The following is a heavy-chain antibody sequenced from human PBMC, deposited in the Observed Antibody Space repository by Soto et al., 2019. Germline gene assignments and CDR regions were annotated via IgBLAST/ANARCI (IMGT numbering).Heavy chain of an antibody. Sequence: QVQLVQSGAEVKKPGASVKVSCEAYGYTFRNYGITWVRQAPGQGLEWMGWVSAYNRNTNYAQKFQERVTMTTDTSTSTAYMELRSLRSDDTAISFCARERQWESLPYWGQGTLVTVSS. D-gene: IGHD1-26*01. CDR3: ARERQWESLPY. J-gene: IGHJ4*02. V-gene: IGHV1-18*01. CDR2: VSAYNRNT. CDR1: GYTFRNYG.